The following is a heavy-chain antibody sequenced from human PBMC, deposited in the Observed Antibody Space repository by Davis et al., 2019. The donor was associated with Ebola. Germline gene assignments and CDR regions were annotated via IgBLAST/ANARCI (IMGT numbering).Heavy chain of an antibody. CDR3: ARGHFTGVTPLFDP. Sequence: ASVKVSCKASGYTFTSYDINWVRQATGQGLEWMGWMNPNSGNTGYAQKFQGRVTMTRNTSISTAYMELSSLRSEDTAVYYCARGHFTGVTPLFDPWGQGTLVTVSS. J-gene: IGHJ5*02. D-gene: IGHD3-3*02. V-gene: IGHV1-8*01. CDR2: MNPNSGNT. CDR1: GYTFTSYD.